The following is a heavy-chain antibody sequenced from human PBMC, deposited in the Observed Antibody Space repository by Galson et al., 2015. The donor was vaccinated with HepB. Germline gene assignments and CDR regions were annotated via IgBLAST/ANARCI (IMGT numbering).Heavy chain of an antibody. D-gene: IGHD3-9*01. Sequence: SLRLSCAASGFTFNWFAMSWVRQVPGKGLEWVSSIYGGGNDPYYADSVKGRFTISRDNSKNTLHLQINSLRAEDTAVYYCAKMDGQVTAYYNFDSWGQGTLVTVSS. J-gene: IGHJ5*01. CDR2: IYGGGNDP. CDR3: AKMDGQVTAYYNFDS. V-gene: IGHV3-23*01. CDR1: GFTFNWFA.